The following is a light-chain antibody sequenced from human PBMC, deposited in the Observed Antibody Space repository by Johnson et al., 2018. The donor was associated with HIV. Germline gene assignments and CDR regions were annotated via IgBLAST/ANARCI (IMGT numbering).Light chain of an antibody. J-gene: IGLJ1*01. Sequence: QSMLTQPPSVSAAPGQKVTISCSGSNSNIGNNYVSWYQQLPGTAPKLLIYENNKRPSGIPDRFSGYKSGTSATLGITGLQTGDEADYYCGTWDSSLSAGDVFGTGTKVTVL. CDR2: ENN. V-gene: IGLV1-51*02. CDR3: GTWDSSLSAGDV. CDR1: NSNIGNNY.